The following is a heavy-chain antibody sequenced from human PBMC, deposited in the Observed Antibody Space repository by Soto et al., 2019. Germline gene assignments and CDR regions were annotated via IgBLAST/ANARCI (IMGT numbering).Heavy chain of an antibody. CDR2: IISMVDTT. J-gene: IGHJ4*02. Sequence: QVQLVQSGAEVKKPGSSVKVSCKASGGAFGSYAINWVRQAPGQGLEWMGGIISMVDTTTYAQRFQGRGTVTADESTSTVYLEQIRRRSEDTAMFYCTRNRGYSSGYWGQDFWGQGTLVTVSS. CDR1: GGAFGSYA. D-gene: IGHD5-12*01. V-gene: IGHV1-69*01. CDR3: TRNRGYSSGYWGQDF.